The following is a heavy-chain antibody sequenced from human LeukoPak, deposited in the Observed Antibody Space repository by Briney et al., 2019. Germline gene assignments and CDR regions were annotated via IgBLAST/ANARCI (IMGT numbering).Heavy chain of an antibody. Sequence: GGSLRLSCAASGFTFSSYAMTWVRQAPGRGLEWVSASTGSGGTTYYADSVMGRFTISRDNSKNTLYLQMNSLRAEDTAVYYCAKVRDSSSWYLDYWGQGTLVTVSS. V-gene: IGHV3-23*01. J-gene: IGHJ4*02. CDR1: GFTFSSYA. CDR2: STGSGGTT. D-gene: IGHD6-13*01. CDR3: AKVRDSSSWYLDY.